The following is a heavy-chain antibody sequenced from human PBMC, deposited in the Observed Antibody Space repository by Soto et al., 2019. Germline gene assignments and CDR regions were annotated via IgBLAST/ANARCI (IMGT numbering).Heavy chain of an antibody. Sequence: QVQLVQSGAEEKKSGASVKVSCKASGYTFTSYAMHWVRQAPGQRLERMGWINAGNGNTKYSQKFQGRITSTRDSSAGTAYMELTSLRSEDTAVYYCARDDYYIWGQGPMVTVSS. V-gene: IGHV1-3*05. CDR2: INAGNGNT. J-gene: IGHJ3*02. D-gene: IGHD3-16*01. CDR1: GYTFTSYA. CDR3: ARDDYYI.